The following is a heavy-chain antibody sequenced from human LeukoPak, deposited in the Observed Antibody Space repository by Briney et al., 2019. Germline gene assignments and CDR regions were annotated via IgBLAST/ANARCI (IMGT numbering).Heavy chain of an antibody. V-gene: IGHV3-23*01. CDR1: GFTFSSYS. Sequence: GGSLRLSCAASGFTFSSYSMNWVRQAPGTGLAWVSAISGSGGSTYYADSVKGRFTISRDNSKNTLYLQMNSLRAEDTAVYYCAKDEEWLDYFDYWGQGTLVTVSS. D-gene: IGHD6-19*01. CDR2: ISGSGGST. CDR3: AKDEEWLDYFDY. J-gene: IGHJ4*02.